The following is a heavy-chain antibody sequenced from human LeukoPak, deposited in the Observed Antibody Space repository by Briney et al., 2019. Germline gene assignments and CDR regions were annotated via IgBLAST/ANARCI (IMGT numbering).Heavy chain of an antibody. Sequence: GGSLRLSCAASGFTFSSHWMSWVRQAPGKGLEWVANIKQDGSQKYYADSVKGRFTISRDNSKNTLYLQMNSLRAEDTAVYYCARGGGYSYGPYYYYGMDVWGQGTTVTVSS. CDR3: ARGGGYSYGPYYYYGMDV. CDR2: IKQDGSQK. CDR1: GFTFSSHW. V-gene: IGHV3-7*01. J-gene: IGHJ6*02. D-gene: IGHD5-18*01.